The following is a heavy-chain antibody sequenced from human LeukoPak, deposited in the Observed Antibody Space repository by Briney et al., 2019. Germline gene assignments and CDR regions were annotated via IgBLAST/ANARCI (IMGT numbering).Heavy chain of an antibody. V-gene: IGHV3-21*01. D-gene: IGHD2-2*01. Sequence: GGSLRLSCAASVFTFSSYSMNWVRQAPGKGLEWVSSISSSSSYIYYADSVKGRFTISRDNAKNSLYLQMNSLRAEDTAVYYCARLVGYCSSTSCSDYWGQGTLVTVSS. J-gene: IGHJ4*02. CDR1: VFTFSSYS. CDR3: ARLVGYCSSTSCSDY. CDR2: ISSSSSYI.